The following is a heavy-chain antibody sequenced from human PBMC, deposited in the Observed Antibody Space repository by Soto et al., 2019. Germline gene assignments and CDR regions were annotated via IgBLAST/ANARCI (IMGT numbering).Heavy chain of an antibody. CDR3: ARDATITMVRGVISNFDY. J-gene: IGHJ4*02. V-gene: IGHV1-18*04. CDR1: GYTFTSYG. Sequence: WASVKVSCKASGYTFTSYGISWVRQAPGQGLEWMGWISAYNGNTNYAQKLQGRVTMTTDTSTSTAYMELRSLRSDDTAVYYCARDATITMVRGVISNFDYWGQGTLVTVSS. CDR2: ISAYNGNT. D-gene: IGHD3-10*01.